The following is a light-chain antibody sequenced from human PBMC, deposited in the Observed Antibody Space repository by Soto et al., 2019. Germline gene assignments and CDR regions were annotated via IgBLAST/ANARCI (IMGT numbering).Light chain of an antibody. CDR1: QSISTY. Sequence: SAATLSASPGSIATLSCRTSQSISTYLAWYQQKPGKPPRLLIYDASSRATGIPDRFSGSGSGTDFTLTISRLEPEDFAVYYCQQYGSSAPATFGQGTKVDIK. J-gene: IGKJ1*01. CDR3: QQYGSSAPAT. CDR2: DAS. V-gene: IGKV3-20*01.